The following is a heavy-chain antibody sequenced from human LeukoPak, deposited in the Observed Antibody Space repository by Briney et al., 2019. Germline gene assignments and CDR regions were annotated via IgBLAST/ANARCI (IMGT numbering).Heavy chain of an antibody. CDR1: GFTFSNYW. J-gene: IGHJ6*04. V-gene: IGHV3-23*01. Sequence: GGSLRLSCAASGFTFSNYWMSGVRQAPGKGLEWVSTVSGSGGSTYYADSVKGRFTISRDNSEKTLSLQMNSLRPDDTAVYYCARAWAAAERGEQWEGMDVGAKGTRFTVS. CDR3: ARAWAAAERGEQWEGMDV. CDR2: VSGSGGST. D-gene: IGHD3-10*01.